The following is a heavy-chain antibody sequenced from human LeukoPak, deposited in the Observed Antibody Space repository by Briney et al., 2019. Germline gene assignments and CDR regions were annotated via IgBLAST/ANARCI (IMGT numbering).Heavy chain of an antibody. V-gene: IGHV1-2*02. CDR1: GYTFTGYY. J-gene: IGHJ5*02. CDR3: ARGWGVIAARPGWFDH. CDR2: INPNSGGT. D-gene: IGHD6-6*01. Sequence: GASVKVSCKASGYTFTGYYMHWVRQAPGQGLEWMGWINPNSGGTNYAQKFQGRVTMTRDTSISTAYMELSRLRSDDTAVYYCARGWGVIAARPGWFDHWGQGTLVTLSS.